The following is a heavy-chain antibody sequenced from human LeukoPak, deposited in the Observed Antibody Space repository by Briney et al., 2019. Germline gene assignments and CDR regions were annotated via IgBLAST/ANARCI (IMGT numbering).Heavy chain of an antibody. V-gene: IGHV1-8*01. D-gene: IGHD6-19*01. Sequence: ASVKVSCKASGYTFTSYDINWVRQAPGQGLEWMGWMNPNSGNTGYARKFQGRVTMTRNTSISTAYMELSSLRSEDTAVYYCARGTTAVAFLDYWGQGTLATVSS. CDR3: ARGTTAVAFLDY. CDR2: MNPNSGNT. J-gene: IGHJ4*02. CDR1: GYTFTSYD.